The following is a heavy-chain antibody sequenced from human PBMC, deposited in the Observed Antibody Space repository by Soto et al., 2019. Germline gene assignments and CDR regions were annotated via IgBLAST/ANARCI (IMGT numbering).Heavy chain of an antibody. CDR2: IFYSGGT. CDR1: GGSISNFY. CDR3: ATMRQRLVLWPEY. D-gene: IGHD6-13*01. Sequence: PSETLSLTCTVSGGSISNFYYTWIRQPPGKGLEWIGYIFYSGGTNYNPSLKGRVTISLDTSRNQFSLKLTSVTAADTAVYYCATMRQRLVLWPEYWGQGTLVTVSS. J-gene: IGHJ4*01. V-gene: IGHV4-59*03.